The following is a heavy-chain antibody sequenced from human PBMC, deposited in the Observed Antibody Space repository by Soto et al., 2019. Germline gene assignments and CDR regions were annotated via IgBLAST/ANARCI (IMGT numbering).Heavy chain of an antibody. CDR3: AKFTTDYWYFDL. Sequence: EVQLVESGGGLVQPGGSLRLSCAASGFTFSSYAMHWVRQAPGKGLEYVSAISSNGGSTYYANSVKGRFTISRDNSKNTLYLQMGSLRAEDMALYYCAKFTTDYWYFDLWGRGTLVTVSS. V-gene: IGHV3-64*01. J-gene: IGHJ2*01. CDR2: ISSNGGST. CDR1: GFTFSSYA. D-gene: IGHD3-3*01.